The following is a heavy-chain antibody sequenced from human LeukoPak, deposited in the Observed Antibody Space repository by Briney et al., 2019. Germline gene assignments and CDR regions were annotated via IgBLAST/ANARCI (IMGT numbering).Heavy chain of an antibody. CDR3: ARDAWCSGGSCYSGFDY. CDR2: IYYSGNT. CDR1: GGSISSYY. V-gene: IGHV4-59*01. J-gene: IGHJ4*02. D-gene: IGHD2-15*01. Sequence: SETLSLTCTVSGGSISSYYWSWIRQPPGKGLEWIGYIYYSGNTNYNPSLKSRVTISVDTSKNQFSLKLSSVTAADTAVYYCARDAWCSGGSCYSGFDYWGQGTLVTVSS.